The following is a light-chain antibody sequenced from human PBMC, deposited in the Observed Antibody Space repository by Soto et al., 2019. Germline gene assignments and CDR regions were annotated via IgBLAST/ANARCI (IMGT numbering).Light chain of an antibody. CDR1: QSISIW. V-gene: IGKV1-5*03. CDR3: QQYNSYSPT. CDR2: KAS. J-gene: IGKJ1*01. Sequence: DIQMTQSPSTLSASVGDRVTITCRASQSISIWLAWYQQKPGKAPKLLIYKASSLESGVPSRFNGSGSGTEFTLTISSLQPADFATYYYQQYNSYSPTFGQGTKVEIK.